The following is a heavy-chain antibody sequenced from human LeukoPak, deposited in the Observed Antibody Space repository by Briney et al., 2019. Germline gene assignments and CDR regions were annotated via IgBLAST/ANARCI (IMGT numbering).Heavy chain of an antibody. CDR3: ARDRRDGYNFFYYYGMDV. Sequence: SETLSLTCTVSGGSISSYYWSWIRQPPGKGLEWIGYIYYSGGTYYNPSLKSRVTISVDTSKNQFSLKLSSVTAADTAVYYCARDRRDGYNFFYYYGMDVWGQGTTVTVSS. V-gene: IGHV4-59*12. CDR1: GGSISSYY. D-gene: IGHD5-24*01. J-gene: IGHJ6*02. CDR2: IYYSGGT.